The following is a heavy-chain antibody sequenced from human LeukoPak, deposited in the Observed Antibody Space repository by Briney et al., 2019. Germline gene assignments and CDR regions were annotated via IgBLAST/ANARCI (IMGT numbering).Heavy chain of an antibody. J-gene: IGHJ4*02. CDR2: IKQDGSEK. Sequence: GGSLRLSCAASGFTFSSYWMSWVRQAPGKGLEWVANIKQDGSEKYYVDSVKGRFTISRDNAKNSLFLQMNSLRGEDTAVSYCARDKVGGSMAGSNFDYWGEGTLVTVSS. D-gene: IGHD6-19*01. CDR3: ARDKVGGSMAGSNFDY. V-gene: IGHV3-7*01. CDR1: GFTFSSYW.